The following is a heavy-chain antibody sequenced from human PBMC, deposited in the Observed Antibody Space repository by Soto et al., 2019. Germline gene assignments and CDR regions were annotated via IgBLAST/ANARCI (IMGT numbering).Heavy chain of an antibody. Sequence: QVQLQESGPGLVKPSETLSLTCTVPGGSISNSYCNWIRQPPGKGPEWIGYIYYTGATKYNPSVQSRVTISLDMPRNQFSLRLTSVPAADTAVYYCATGIGWQIDYWGPGTLVTVSS. D-gene: IGHD6-19*01. CDR3: ATGIGWQIDY. J-gene: IGHJ4*02. CDR1: GGSISNSY. V-gene: IGHV4-59*08. CDR2: IYYTGAT.